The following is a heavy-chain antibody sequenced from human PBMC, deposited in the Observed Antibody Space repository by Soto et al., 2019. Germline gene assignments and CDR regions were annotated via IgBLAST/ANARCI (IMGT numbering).Heavy chain of an antibody. CDR3: AAGDYHDTSGYSSDY. CDR2: IIVIRGNT. D-gene: IGHD3-3*01. V-gene: IGHV1-58*02. Sequence: GASVKVSCKASGGTFSSYTISWVRQAPGQPLEWIGRIIVIRGNTNYAQKFQERVTLTRDESTSTAYMELSSLRFEDTGVYYCAAGDYHDTSGYSSDYWGQGTLVTVSS. J-gene: IGHJ4*02. CDR1: GGTFSSYT.